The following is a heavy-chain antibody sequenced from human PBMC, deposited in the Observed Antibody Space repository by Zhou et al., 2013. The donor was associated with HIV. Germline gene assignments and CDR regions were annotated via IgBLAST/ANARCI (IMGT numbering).Heavy chain of an antibody. CDR1: GGTFSSYA. CDR3: ARAEVGVVAATH. D-gene: IGHD2-15*01. V-gene: IGHV1-69*04. Sequence: QVQLVQSGAEVKKPGSSVKVSCKASGGTFSSYAISWVRQAPGQGLEWMGRIIPILGIANYAQKFQGRVTITADKSTSTAYMELSSLRSEDTAVYYCARAEVGVVAATHWGQGTLVTVSS. CDR2: IIPILGIA. J-gene: IGHJ4*02.